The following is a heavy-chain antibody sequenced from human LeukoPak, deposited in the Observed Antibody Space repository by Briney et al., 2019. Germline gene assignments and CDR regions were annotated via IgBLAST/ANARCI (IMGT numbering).Heavy chain of an antibody. D-gene: IGHD2/OR15-2a*01. CDR2: VSGSGGST. CDR1: GFTFSSYA. Sequence: GGSLRLSCAASGFTFSSYAMSWVRQAPGKGLEWVSGVSGSGGSTYYADSVKGRLTISRDNSKNTLYLQMNSLRAEDTAVYYCAKGLASGPIAVYYGGQGTLVTVSS. V-gene: IGHV3-23*01. CDR3: AKGLASGPIAVYY. J-gene: IGHJ4*02.